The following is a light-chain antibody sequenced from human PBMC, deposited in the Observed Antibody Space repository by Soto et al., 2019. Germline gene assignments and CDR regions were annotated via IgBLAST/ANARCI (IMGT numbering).Light chain of an antibody. CDR1: SSNIGNNY. J-gene: IGLJ1*01. CDR3: GTWDSSLSAYV. Sequence: VLTQPPSVSAAPGQKVTISCSGRSSNIGNNYVSWYQQLPGTAPKLLIYDNNKRPSGIPARFSGSRSGTSATLGITGLQTGDEADYYCGTWDSSLSAYVFGVGTKVTVL. CDR2: DNN. V-gene: IGLV1-51*01.